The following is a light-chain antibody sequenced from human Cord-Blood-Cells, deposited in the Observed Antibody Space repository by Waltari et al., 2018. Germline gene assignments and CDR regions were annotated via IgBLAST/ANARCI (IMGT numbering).Light chain of an antibody. CDR1: PSISSY. J-gene: IGKJ4*01. V-gene: IGKV1-39*01. CDR3: QQSYSTPLT. CDR2: DAS. Sequence: DIQMTQSPSSLSASVGDRVTITCRASPSISSYSNWYQQKPGKAPKLLIYDASSLQSGVPSIFSGRVSGTDFTLTISSLQPEDFATYFCQQSYSTPLTFGGGTKVEIK.